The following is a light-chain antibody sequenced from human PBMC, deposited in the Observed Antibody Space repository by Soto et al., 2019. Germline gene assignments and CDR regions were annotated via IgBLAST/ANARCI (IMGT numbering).Light chain of an antibody. Sequence: EIVLTQSPGTLSLSPGERATLSCRTSQSVSSSYFAWYHQRPGQAPRLLISGASSRATGIPDRFSGSGSGTDFTLTISRLEPEDFAVYYCQQYGSSPYTFGQGTKLEIK. CDR2: GAS. CDR1: QSVSSSY. J-gene: IGKJ2*01. CDR3: QQYGSSPYT. V-gene: IGKV3-20*01.